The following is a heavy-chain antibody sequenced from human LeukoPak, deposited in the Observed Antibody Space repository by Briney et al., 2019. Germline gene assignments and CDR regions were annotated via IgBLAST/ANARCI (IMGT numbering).Heavy chain of an antibody. J-gene: IGHJ4*02. CDR2: ISGSGGST. Sequence: PGGSLRLSCAASGFTFSSYAMSWVRQAPGKGLEWVSAISGSGGSTYYADSVKGRFTISRDNSKNTLYLQMNGLRAEDTAVYYCANSYDLWSGYHDYWGQGTLVTVSS. CDR1: GFTFSSYA. D-gene: IGHD3-3*01. CDR3: ANSYDLWSGYHDY. V-gene: IGHV3-23*01.